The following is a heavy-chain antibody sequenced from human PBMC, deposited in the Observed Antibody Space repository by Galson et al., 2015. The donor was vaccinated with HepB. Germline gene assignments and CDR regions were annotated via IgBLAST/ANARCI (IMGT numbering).Heavy chain of an antibody. J-gene: IGHJ5*01. V-gene: IGHV3-23*01. D-gene: IGHD5-18*01. CDR1: GFTFSNYA. Sequence: SLRLSCAASGFTFSNYAMTWVRQAPGKGLEWVPSIRGSGGRTYYADSVKGRFTISRDNSKNTLFLQMNSLTAEDTAIYYCTKHSDLPPRNWIDSWGQGTLVTVSS. CDR3: TKHSDLPPRNWIDS. CDR2: IRGSGGRT.